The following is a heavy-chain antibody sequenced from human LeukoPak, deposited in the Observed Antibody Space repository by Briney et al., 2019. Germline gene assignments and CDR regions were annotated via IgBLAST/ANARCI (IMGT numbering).Heavy chain of an antibody. Sequence: PGGSLRLSCAASGFAFSNYAMSWVRQAPGKGLEWVSGISGSGDSTYYADSVKGRFTISRDNSKNTLYLQMNSLRAEDTAVYYCARGGSGWYMGLYYFDYWGQGTLVTVSS. J-gene: IGHJ4*02. CDR1: GFAFSNYA. CDR2: ISGSGDST. CDR3: ARGGSGWYMGLYYFDY. D-gene: IGHD6-19*01. V-gene: IGHV3-23*01.